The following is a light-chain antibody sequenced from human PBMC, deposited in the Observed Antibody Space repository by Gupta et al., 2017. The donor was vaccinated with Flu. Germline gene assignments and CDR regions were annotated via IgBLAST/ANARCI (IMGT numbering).Light chain of an antibody. Sequence: QSALTQPRSVSGSPGQSVAISCTGTSSDVGAYNYVSWYQQHLGKAPKLIIYDVTKRPSGVPDRFTGSKSGNTASLTISGLQPEDEADYHCCSFGAASFFGGGTKLTVL. CDR3: CSFGAASF. J-gene: IGLJ2*01. CDR2: DVT. V-gene: IGLV2-11*01. CDR1: SSDVGAYNY.